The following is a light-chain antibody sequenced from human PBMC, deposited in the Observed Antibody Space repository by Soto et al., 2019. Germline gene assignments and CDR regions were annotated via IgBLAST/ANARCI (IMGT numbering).Light chain of an antibody. CDR3: QQYDSSAPT. V-gene: IGKV1-5*01. Sequence: DIQMTQSPSTLSASVGDGVTITCRASQNISVWLAWYQQRPGKAPKFLMYDASSLETWVPSRVSDSGSATDFSLTIRRLQSDDSATYYCQQYDSSAPTFGQGPNLEIK. CDR1: QNISVW. J-gene: IGKJ2*01. CDR2: DAS.